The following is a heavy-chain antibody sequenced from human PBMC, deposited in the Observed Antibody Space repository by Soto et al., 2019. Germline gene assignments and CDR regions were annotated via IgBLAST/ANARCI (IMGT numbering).Heavy chain of an antibody. V-gene: IGHV4-34*01. D-gene: IGHD3-10*01. J-gene: IGHJ5*02. Sequence: SETLSLTCAVYGGSFSGYYWSWIRQPPGKGLEWIGEINHSGSTNYNPSLKSRVTISVDTSKNQFSLKLSSVTAADTAVYYCARRGYGSGSDSSPGWFDPWGQGTLVTVSS. CDR1: GGSFSGYY. CDR2: INHSGST. CDR3: ARRGYGSGSDSSPGWFDP.